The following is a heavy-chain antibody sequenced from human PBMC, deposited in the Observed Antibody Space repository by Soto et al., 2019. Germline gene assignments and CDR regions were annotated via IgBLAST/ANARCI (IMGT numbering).Heavy chain of an antibody. V-gene: IGHV1-24*01. D-gene: IGHD1-26*01. Sequence: QVQLVQSGAEVKKPGASVKVSCKVSGYTLSELFVHWVRQAPGKGLEWLGGFDPEEGNTIYAQNFRGRVTMTDDTSTDTAHMGLSSLRSDDTAVYYCATGFPQWELLQYWGQGTLLTVSS. CDR3: ATGFPQWELLQY. CDR1: GYTLSELF. CDR2: FDPEEGNT. J-gene: IGHJ4*02.